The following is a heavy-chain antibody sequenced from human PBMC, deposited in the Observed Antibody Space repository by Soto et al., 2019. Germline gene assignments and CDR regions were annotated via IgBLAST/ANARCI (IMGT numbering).Heavy chain of an antibody. J-gene: IGHJ5*02. V-gene: IGHV1-69*01. CDR2: IFPLLATA. D-gene: IGHD1-26*01. Sequence: QVQLVQSGAEVKRPGSSVKVSCKVYGGDFSNFAISWVRQAPGQGLEWVGGIFPLLATATYTQKLHGRVAITADESTTTVYMEVSRLRSDDTAVYCCAREVSQLVGGTHFASWGQGTLVTVSS. CDR3: AREVSQLVGGTHFAS. CDR1: GGDFSNFA.